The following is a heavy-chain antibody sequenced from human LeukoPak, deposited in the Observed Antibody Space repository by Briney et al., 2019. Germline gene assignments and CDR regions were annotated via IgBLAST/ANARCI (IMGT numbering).Heavy chain of an antibody. CDR3: ARDRGGDFWSGYYTGHFDY. D-gene: IGHD3-3*01. V-gene: IGHV3-7*01. CDR1: GFTFSSYW. J-gene: IGHJ4*02. CDR2: IKQDGSEK. Sequence: GGSLRLSCAASGFTFSSYWMNWVRQAPGKRLEWVANIKQDGSEKYYVDSVKGRFTISRDNANNSLYLQMNSLRAEDTAVYYCARDRGGDFWSGYYTGHFDYWGQGTLVTVSS.